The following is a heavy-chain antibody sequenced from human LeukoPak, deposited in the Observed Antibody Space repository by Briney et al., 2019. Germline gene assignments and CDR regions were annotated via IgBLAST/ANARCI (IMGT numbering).Heavy chain of an antibody. J-gene: IGHJ4*02. V-gene: IGHV4-39*07. CDR2: IYYSGST. CDR3: ARLLLWFGGLDY. CDR1: GGSISSSSYY. D-gene: IGHD3-10*01. Sequence: SETLSLTCTVSGGSISSSSYYWGWIRQPPGKGLEWIGSIYYSGSTYYSPSLKSRVTISVDTSKNQFSLKLSSVTAADTAVYYCARLLLWFGGLDYWGQGTLVTVSS.